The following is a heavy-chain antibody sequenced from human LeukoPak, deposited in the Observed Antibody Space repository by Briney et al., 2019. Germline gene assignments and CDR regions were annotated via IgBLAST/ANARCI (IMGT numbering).Heavy chain of an antibody. CDR3: AKASSPEYYYGSGSPAGDY. CDR1: GFTFSSYS. V-gene: IGHV3-23*01. D-gene: IGHD3-10*01. J-gene: IGHJ4*02. CDR2: ISGSGGNT. Sequence: GGSLRLSCAASGFTFSSYSMNWVRQAPGKGLGWVSAISGSGGNTYYADSVKGRFTISRDNSRRELYLQMNSLTAEDTAVYYCAKASSPEYYYGSGSPAGDYWGQGTLVTVSS.